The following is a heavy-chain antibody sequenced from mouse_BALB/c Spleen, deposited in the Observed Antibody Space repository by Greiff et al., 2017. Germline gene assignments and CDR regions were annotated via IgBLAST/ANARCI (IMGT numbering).Heavy chain of an antibody. D-gene: IGHD1-2*01. J-gene: IGHJ2*01. CDR2: IYPGDGDT. V-gene: IGHV1-87*01. Sequence: QVQLQQSGAELARPGASVKLSCKASGYTFTSYWMQWVKQRPGQGLEWIGAIYPGDGDTRYTQKFKGKATLTADKSSSTAYMQLSSLASEDSAVYYCARFITTVYYFDYWGQGTTLTVSS. CDR3: ARFITTVYYFDY. CDR1: GYTFTSYW.